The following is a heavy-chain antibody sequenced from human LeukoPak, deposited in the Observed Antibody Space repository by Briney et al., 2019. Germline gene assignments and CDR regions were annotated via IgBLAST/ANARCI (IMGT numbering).Heavy chain of an antibody. Sequence: GGSLRLSCAASGFTFNTYSMNWVRQAPGKGLEWVSSISSSSSYIYYADSVKGRFTISRDNAKNSLYLLMNSLRAEDTAVYYYARSPGSTWSFDYWGQGTLVTVSS. CDR2: ISSSSSYI. V-gene: IGHV3-21*01. D-gene: IGHD6-13*01. CDR1: GFTFNTYS. J-gene: IGHJ4*02. CDR3: ARSPGSTWSFDY.